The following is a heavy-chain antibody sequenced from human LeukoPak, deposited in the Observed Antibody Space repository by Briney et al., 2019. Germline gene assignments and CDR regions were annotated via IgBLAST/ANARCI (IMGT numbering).Heavy chain of an antibody. CDR2: IYTSGST. CDR3: ARAAKDIVVVPAAMSWFDP. D-gene: IGHD2-2*01. Sequence: SETLSLTCTVSGGSISSYYWSWIRQPAGKGLEWIGRIYTSGSTNYNPSLKSRVTMSVDTSKNQFSLKLSSVTAADTAVYYCARAAKDIVVVPAAMSWFDPWGQGTLVTVSS. CDR1: GGSISSYY. J-gene: IGHJ5*02. V-gene: IGHV4-4*07.